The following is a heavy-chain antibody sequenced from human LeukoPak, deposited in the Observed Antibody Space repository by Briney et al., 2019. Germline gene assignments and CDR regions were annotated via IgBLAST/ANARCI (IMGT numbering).Heavy chain of an antibody. CDR1: GFTFSSYA. J-gene: IGHJ4*02. CDR2: ISGSGGST. Sequence: PGGSLRLSCAASGFTFSSYAMSWVRQAPGKGLEWVSAISGSGGSTYYADSVKGRFTISRDNSKNTLYLQMNSLRAEDTAVYYCAKDRVPYSNYVQPFDYWGQGTLVTVSS. D-gene: IGHD4-11*01. V-gene: IGHV3-23*01. CDR3: AKDRVPYSNYVQPFDY.